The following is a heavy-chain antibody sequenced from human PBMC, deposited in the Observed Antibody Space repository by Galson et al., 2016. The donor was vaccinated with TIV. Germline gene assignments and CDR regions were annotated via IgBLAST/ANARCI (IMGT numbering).Heavy chain of an antibody. V-gene: IGHV1-3*01. J-gene: IGHJ3*02. CDR1: GYTFINYA. D-gene: IGHD6-19*01. Sequence: QSGAEVKKPGASVRVSCKASGYTFINYAMYWVRQAPGQRLEWMGWINPGNGNTRYSETFRGGVTLTRDTSATTAYMELTSLTSDDTAVYYCANRGYSSWHSFEIWGQGTMVTVSS. CDR3: ANRGYSSWHSFEI. CDR2: INPGNGNT.